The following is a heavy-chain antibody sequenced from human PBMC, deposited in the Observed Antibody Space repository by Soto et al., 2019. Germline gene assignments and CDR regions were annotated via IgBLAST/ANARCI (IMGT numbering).Heavy chain of an antibody. CDR1: GGSISSYY. Sequence: SETLSLTCTVSGGSISSYYWSWIRQPPGKGLEWIGYIYYSGSTNYNPSLKSRVTISVDTSKNQFSLKLSSVTAADTAVYYCARGRGSGSYYRLSGWFDPWGQGTLVTVSS. CDR2: IYYSGST. J-gene: IGHJ5*02. CDR3: ARGRGSGSYYRLSGWFDP. D-gene: IGHD3-10*01. V-gene: IGHV4-59*12.